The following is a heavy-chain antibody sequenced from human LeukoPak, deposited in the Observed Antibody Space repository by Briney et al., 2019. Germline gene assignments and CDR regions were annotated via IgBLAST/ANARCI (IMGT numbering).Heavy chain of an antibody. CDR3: ARNYGSGAPYFDY. J-gene: IGHJ4*02. CDR1: GGSISSYYW. Sequence: TLSLTCTVSGGSISSYYWSWIRQPPGKALEWLARIDWDDDKYYSTSLKTRLTISKDTSKNQVVLTMTNMDPVDTATYYCARNYGSGAPYFDYWGQGTLVTVSS. D-gene: IGHD3-10*01. CDR2: IDWDDDK. V-gene: IGHV2-70*11.